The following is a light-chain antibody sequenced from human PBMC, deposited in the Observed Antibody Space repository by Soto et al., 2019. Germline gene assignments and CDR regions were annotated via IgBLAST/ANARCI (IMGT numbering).Light chain of an antibody. Sequence: QSALTQPASVSGSPGPSITISCTGTSSDVGGYNYVSWYQQHPGKAPKLMIYDVSNRPSGVSNRFSGSKSGNTASLTISGLQTKDEADYYCSSYTSSSTLVVFGGGTKLTVL. CDR2: DVS. J-gene: IGLJ2*01. V-gene: IGLV2-14*01. CDR1: SSDVGGYNY. CDR3: SSYTSSSTLVV.